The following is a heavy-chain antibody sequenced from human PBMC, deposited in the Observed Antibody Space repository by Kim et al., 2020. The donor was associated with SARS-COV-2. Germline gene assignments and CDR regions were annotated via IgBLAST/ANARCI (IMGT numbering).Heavy chain of an antibody. CDR1: EFTFSDYW. V-gene: IGHV3-7*01. D-gene: IGHD3-22*01. CDR3: AREIVRRDKSYFDY. J-gene: IGHJ4*02. Sequence: GGSLRLSCAASEFTFSDYWMTWVRQAPGKGLEWVANIKPDSGEKNYVGSVRGRFTISRDNAESSMYLQMHSLRAEDSAFYYCAREIVRRDKSYFDYWGQGTLVTVSS. CDR2: IKPDSGEK.